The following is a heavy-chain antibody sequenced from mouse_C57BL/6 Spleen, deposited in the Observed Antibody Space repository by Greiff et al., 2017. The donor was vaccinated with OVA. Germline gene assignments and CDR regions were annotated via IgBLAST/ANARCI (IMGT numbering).Heavy chain of an antibody. CDR1: GYTFTSYD. Sequence: VQLQLSGPELVKPGASVKLSCKASGYTFTSYDINWVKQRPGQGLEWIGWIYPRDGSTKYNEKFKGKATLTVDTSSSTAYMELHSLTSEDSAVYFCAREDLVYYYGSSSAWFAYWGQGTLVTVSA. CDR2: IYPRDGST. CDR3: AREDLVYYYGSSSAWFAY. D-gene: IGHD1-1*01. V-gene: IGHV1-85*01. J-gene: IGHJ3*01.